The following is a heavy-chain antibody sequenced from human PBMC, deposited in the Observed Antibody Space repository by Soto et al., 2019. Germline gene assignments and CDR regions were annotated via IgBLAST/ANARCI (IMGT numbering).Heavy chain of an antibody. J-gene: IGHJ4*02. D-gene: IGHD1-7*01. V-gene: IGHV4-31*03. Sequence: QVKLQESGPGLVKPSQTLSLTCTVSGGSISGDGYYWTWIRQHPGKALEWIGYIYDTGTTRYNPSLKSRVSISGDTSKNQFSLTLNSVTAADTAMYYCARGGVRTTFPHWGQGTLVTVSS. CDR1: GGSISGDGYY. CDR3: ARGGVRTTFPH. CDR2: IYDTGTT.